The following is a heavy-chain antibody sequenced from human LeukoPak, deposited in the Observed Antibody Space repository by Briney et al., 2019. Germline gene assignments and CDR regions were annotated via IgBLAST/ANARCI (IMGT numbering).Heavy chain of an antibody. CDR1: GFTFSNDW. V-gene: IGHV3-15*01. D-gene: IGHD3-16*01. CDR3: TTGLSVGGSFDI. J-gene: IGHJ3*02. Sequence: GGSLRLSCAASGFTFSNDWMSWVRQAPGKGLEWVGRTTSKTDGGTTDYAAPVTGSITISSDDSKNTLYLQMNSLKTEDTAVYYCTTGLSVGGSFDIWGQGTMVTVSS. CDR2: TTSKTDGGTT.